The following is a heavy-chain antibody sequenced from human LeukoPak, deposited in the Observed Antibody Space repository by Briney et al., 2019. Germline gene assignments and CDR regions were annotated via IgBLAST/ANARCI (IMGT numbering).Heavy chain of an antibody. CDR3: AGRNKYSSGWYSDY. CDR2: IYYSGNT. Sequence: SETLSLTCTVSGGSIRGYYWSWIRQPPGEGLEWIGYIYYSGNTNYNPSLKSRVTISVDTSKNQFSLKLSSVTATDTAVYYCAGRNKYSSGWYSDYWGQGTLVTVSS. J-gene: IGHJ4*02. D-gene: IGHD6-19*01. V-gene: IGHV4-59*01. CDR1: GGSIRGYY.